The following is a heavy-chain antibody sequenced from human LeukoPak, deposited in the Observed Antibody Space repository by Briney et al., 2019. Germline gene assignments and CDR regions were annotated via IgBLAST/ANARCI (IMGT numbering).Heavy chain of an antibody. CDR2: IKQDGSEK. D-gene: IGHD3-16*01. J-gene: IGHJ5*02. Sequence: EGSLRLSCAASGFIFKDYWMIWVRQAPGKGLGWVANIKQDGSEKYYVDSVKGRFTISRDNAKNSLYLQMNTLRAEDTAMYYCAKDAQPRSRWFDPWGQGTLVTVSS. CDR3: AKDAQPRSRWFDP. V-gene: IGHV3-7*03. CDR1: GFIFKDYW.